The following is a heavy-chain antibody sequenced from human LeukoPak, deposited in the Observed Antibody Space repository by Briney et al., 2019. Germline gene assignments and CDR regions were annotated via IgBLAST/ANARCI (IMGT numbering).Heavy chain of an antibody. J-gene: IGHJ6*03. CDR3: ARDYAVTMVRGVNLYYYYYMDV. D-gene: IGHD3-10*01. CDR1: GFTFSSYS. Sequence: PGGSLRLSCAASGFTFSSYSMNWVRQAPGKGLEGVSYISSSSSTIYYADSVKGRFTISRDNAKNSLYLQMNSLRAEDTAVYYCARDYAVTMVRGVNLYYYYYMDVWGKGTTVTVSS. V-gene: IGHV3-48*01. CDR2: ISSSSSTI.